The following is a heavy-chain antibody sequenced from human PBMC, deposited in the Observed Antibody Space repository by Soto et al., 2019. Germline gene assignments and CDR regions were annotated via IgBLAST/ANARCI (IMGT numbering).Heavy chain of an antibody. CDR1: GFTFGDYA. J-gene: IGHJ3*02. CDR2: IRSKAYGGTT. Sequence: PGGSLRLSCTASGFTFGDYAMSWFRQAPGKGLEWVGFIRSKAYGGTTEYAASVKGRFTISRDDSKSIAYLQMNSLKTEDTAVYYCTRDPSITMIVVAATDAFDIWGQGTMVTVSS. CDR3: TRDPSITMIVVAATDAFDI. V-gene: IGHV3-49*03. D-gene: IGHD3-22*01.